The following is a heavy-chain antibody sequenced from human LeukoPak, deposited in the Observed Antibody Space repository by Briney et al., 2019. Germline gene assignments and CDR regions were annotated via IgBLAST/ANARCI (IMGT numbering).Heavy chain of an antibody. V-gene: IGHV3-21*04. CDR2: ISSSSSYI. CDR3: AKGVRWNCSGGSCYFDY. Sequence: GGSLRLSCAASGFTFSSYSMNWVRQAPGKGLEWVSSISSSSSYIYYADSVKGRFTISRDNSKNTLYLQMNSLRAEDTAVYHCAKGVRWNCSGGSCYFDYWSQGTLVTVSS. D-gene: IGHD2-15*01. CDR1: GFTFSSYS. J-gene: IGHJ4*02.